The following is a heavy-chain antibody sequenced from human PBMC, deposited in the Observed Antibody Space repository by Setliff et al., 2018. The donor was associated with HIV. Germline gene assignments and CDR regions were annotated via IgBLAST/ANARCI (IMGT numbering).Heavy chain of an antibody. V-gene: IGHV4-39*01. D-gene: IGHD1-26*01. CDR2: IYYSGST. J-gene: IGHJ6*03. CDR3: ARQWAERVMDV. CDR1: GDSVNDRSYF. Sequence: SETLSLTCTVSGDSVNDRSYFWGWIRQPPGKGLEWIGSIYYSGSTNYNPSLKSRVTISVDTSKNQFSLKLTSVTAADTAVYYCARQWAERVMDVWGNGTTVTVSS.